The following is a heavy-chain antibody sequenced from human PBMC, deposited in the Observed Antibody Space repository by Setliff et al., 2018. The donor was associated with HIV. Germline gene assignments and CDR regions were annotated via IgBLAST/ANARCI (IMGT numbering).Heavy chain of an antibody. Sequence: GASVKVSCKASGYTFTSFYLHWVRQAPGQGLEWMAIINPSGGGTTYARKFQGRVTVTRDTSTTTVYMELSGLRSEDTAVYYCARATEAGTIDYWGQGTRVTVSS. D-gene: IGHD1-1*01. CDR2: INPSGGGT. V-gene: IGHV1-46*01. CDR3: ARATEAGTIDY. J-gene: IGHJ4*02. CDR1: GYTFTSFY.